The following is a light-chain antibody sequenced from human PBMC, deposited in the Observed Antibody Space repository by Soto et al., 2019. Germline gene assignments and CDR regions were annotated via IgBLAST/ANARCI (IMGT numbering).Light chain of an antibody. CDR1: QSVNTNY. CDR3: QQYGSSPIT. Sequence: EIVLTQSPGTLSLSPGERATLSCRASQSVNTNYLAWYQQKSGQAPRLLIYGASSRATGIPDRFSSSGSGTDFTLTISRLEPEDFAAYFCQQYGSSPITFGQGTRLEIK. CDR2: GAS. J-gene: IGKJ5*01. V-gene: IGKV3-20*01.